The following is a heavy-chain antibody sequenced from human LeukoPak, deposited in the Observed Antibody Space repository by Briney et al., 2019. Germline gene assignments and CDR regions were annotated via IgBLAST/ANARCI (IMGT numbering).Heavy chain of an antibody. CDR1: GYTFTGYY. J-gene: IGHJ6*02. V-gene: IGHV1-2*02. D-gene: IGHD4-23*01. CDR2: LNPNTLVT. CDR3: ARKDGGRDGMDV. Sequence: ASVKVSCKASGYTFTGYYMHWVRQAPGQGLEWMGWLNPNTLVTKYAQHFQGRVSMTWDTSISTGYMDLHSLTSDDTAVYYCARKDGGRDGMDVWGQGTTVTVSS.